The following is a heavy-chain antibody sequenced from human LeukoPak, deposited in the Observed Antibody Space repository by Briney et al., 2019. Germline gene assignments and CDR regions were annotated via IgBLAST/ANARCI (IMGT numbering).Heavy chain of an antibody. V-gene: IGHV3-21*01. D-gene: IGHD2-15*01. CDR1: GFTFSDYS. CDR2: SSSRSYI. Sequence: GGSLRLSCAASGFTFSDYSMNWVRQAPGKGLEWVSSSSSRSYIYYADSVKGRFTISRDNAKNSLYLQMNSLGAEDTAVYYCAREGGFCFGDTCRFFDFWGQGTLVTVSS. CDR3: AREGGFCFGDTCRFFDF. J-gene: IGHJ4*02.